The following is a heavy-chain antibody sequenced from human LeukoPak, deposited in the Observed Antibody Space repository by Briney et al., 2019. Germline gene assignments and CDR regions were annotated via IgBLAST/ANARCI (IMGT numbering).Heavy chain of an antibody. D-gene: IGHD3-10*01. CDR3: ASLYGSGSYYPSDY. J-gene: IGHJ4*02. CDR1: GGSISSYY. CDR2: IYYSGST. Sequence: PSETLSLTCTVSGGSISSYYWSWIRQPPGKGLEWIGYIYYSGSTNYNPSLKSRVTISVDTSKNQFSLKLSSVTAADTAVYYCASLYGSGSYYPSDYWGQGILVTVSS. V-gene: IGHV4-59*12.